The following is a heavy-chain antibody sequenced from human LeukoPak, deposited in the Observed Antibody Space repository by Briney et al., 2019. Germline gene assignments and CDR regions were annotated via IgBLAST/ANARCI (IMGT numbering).Heavy chain of an antibody. CDR3: ARGRDSSSYYFDY. CDR1: GGSISSRSYY. Sequence: SETLSLTCTVSGGSISSRSYYWGWIRQPPGKGLEWIGSIYYSGSTYYNPSLKSRVTISVDTSKNQFSLKLSSVTAADTAVYYCARGRDSSSYYFDYWGQGTLVTVSS. V-gene: IGHV4-39*07. D-gene: IGHD6-6*01. CDR2: IYYSGST. J-gene: IGHJ4*02.